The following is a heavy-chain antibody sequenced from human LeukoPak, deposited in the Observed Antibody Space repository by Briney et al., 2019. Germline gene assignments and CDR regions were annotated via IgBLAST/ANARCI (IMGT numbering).Heavy chain of an antibody. D-gene: IGHD1-26*01. Sequence: PSETLSLTCTVSGGSISSYYWSWVRQPPGKGLEWIGYIYYSGSTNYNPSLKTRVPISVHTSKNQFSLKLSSVTAADTAVYYCAREGLGGSHGYYYYYMDVWGKGTTVTVSS. CDR3: AREGLGGSHGYYYYYMDV. CDR1: GGSISSYY. V-gene: IGHV4-59*01. CDR2: IYYSGST. J-gene: IGHJ6*03.